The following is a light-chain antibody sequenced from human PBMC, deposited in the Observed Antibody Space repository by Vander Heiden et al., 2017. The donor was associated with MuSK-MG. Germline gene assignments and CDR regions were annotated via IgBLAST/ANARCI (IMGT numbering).Light chain of an antibody. CDR3: QHDDGTPYT. J-gene: IGKJ2*01. V-gene: IGKV4-1*01. CDR1: QSVLYSSNNKNY. Sequence: DIVMTQSPDSLAVSLGERATINCKSSQSVLYSSNNKNYLAWYQQKPGQPPKLPIYWAYTRESGVPDRFSGSGSATDFTLTISILHAEDVTVYYCQHDDGTPYTFGQGTKLEIK. CDR2: WAY.